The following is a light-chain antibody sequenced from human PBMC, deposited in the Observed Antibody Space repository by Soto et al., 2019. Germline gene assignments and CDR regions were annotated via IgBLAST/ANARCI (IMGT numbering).Light chain of an antibody. CDR2: AAP. CDR1: QGVSSS. CDR3: QQLKSYLLT. V-gene: IGKV1-9*01. Sequence: IHLTQSPSFLSASVGDRVTITCRASQGVSSSLAWYQQRAGKAPKFLIYAAPTLQSGAPSRFSGSGSGREWSVAISSLQPEDSDTYYCQQLKSYLLTFGGGTKVDIK. J-gene: IGKJ4*01.